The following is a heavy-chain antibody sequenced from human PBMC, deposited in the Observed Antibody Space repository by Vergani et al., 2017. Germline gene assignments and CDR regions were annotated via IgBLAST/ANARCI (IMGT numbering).Heavy chain of an antibody. CDR2: IYSTGST. J-gene: IGHJ6*02. D-gene: IGHD3-9*01. Sequence: QVQLQESGPGLVKPSETLSLTCTVSNDSVSNTFYYWSWIRQSPGKGLEWIGSIYSTGSTNYNPSLNSRVTMSVDTSKNQFSLKLRSVTAADTAVYFCARVMYRDEASTGYRLEGMDIWGQGTTVTISS. CDR3: ARVMYRDEASTGYRLEGMDI. V-gene: IGHV4-61*01. CDR1: NDSVSNTFYY.